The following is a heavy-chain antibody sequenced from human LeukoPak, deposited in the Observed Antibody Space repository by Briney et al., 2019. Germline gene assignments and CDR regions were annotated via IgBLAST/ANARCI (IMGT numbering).Heavy chain of an antibody. D-gene: IGHD2-15*01. Sequence: GGSLRLSCAASGFTVSSNYMSWVRQAPGKGLEWVSVIYSGGSTYYADSVKGRFTISRDNSKNTLYLQMNSLRAEDTAVYYCARVLVLLYYKDVWGKGTTVTVSS. J-gene: IGHJ6*03. V-gene: IGHV3-53*01. CDR3: ARVLVLLYYKDV. CDR1: GFTVSSNY. CDR2: IYSGGST.